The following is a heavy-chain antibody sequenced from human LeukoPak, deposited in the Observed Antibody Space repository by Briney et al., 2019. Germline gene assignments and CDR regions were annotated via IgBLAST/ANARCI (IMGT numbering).Heavy chain of an antibody. V-gene: IGHV4-39*01. CDR1: GGSISSSSYD. CDR2: IYYSGST. D-gene: IGHD3-3*01. J-gene: IGHJ4*02. CDR3: ARHAGYDFWSGYYRPYFFDY. Sequence: SETLSLTCTVSGGSISSSSYDWGWIRQPPWKGLEWIGSIYYSGSTYYNPSLKSRVTISVDTSKSQFSVKLSSVTAADTGVYYGARHAGYDFWSGYYRPYFFDYWGQGTLVTVSS.